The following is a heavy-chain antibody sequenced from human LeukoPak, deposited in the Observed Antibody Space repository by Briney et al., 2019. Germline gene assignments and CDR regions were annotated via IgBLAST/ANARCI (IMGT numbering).Heavy chain of an antibody. CDR1: GGSISSSSYY. J-gene: IGHJ4*02. D-gene: IGHD6-19*01. CDR2: IYYSGST. CDR3: ATWAGPFDY. Sequence: SETLSLTCTVSGGSISSSSYYWGWIRQPPGKGLEWIGSIYYSGSTYYNPSLKSRVTISVDTSKNQFSLKLSSVTAADTAVYYCATWAGPFDYWGQGTLVTVSS. V-gene: IGHV4-39*01.